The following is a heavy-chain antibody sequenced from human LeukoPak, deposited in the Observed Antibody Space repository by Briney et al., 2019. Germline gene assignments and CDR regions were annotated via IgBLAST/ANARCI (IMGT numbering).Heavy chain of an antibody. CDR3: ARGQWEADFDY. V-gene: IGHV4-61*02. D-gene: IGHD1-26*01. J-gene: IGHJ4*02. CDR2: IYTSGST. Sequence: PSETLSLTCTVSGGSISIGSFYWSWIRQPAGKGLEWIGRIYTSGSTNYNPSLKSRVTISVDTSKNQFSLKLSSVTAADTAVYYCARGQWEADFDYWGQGTLVTVSS. CDR1: GGSISIGSFY.